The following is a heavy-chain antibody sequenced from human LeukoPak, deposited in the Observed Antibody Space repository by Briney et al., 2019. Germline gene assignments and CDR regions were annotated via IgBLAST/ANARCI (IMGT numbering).Heavy chain of an antibody. Sequence: HSGGSLRLSCAASGFTFSSYGMHWVRQAPGKGLEWVSTISDSGGSTYYADSVKGRFTISRDKSKNTLYLQMNSLRAEDTAVYYCGKDQYSVPRTVDSWGQGTLVTVSS. CDR1: GFTFSSYG. D-gene: IGHD1-1*01. CDR2: ISDSGGST. V-gene: IGHV3-23*01. J-gene: IGHJ4*02. CDR3: GKDQYSVPRTVDS.